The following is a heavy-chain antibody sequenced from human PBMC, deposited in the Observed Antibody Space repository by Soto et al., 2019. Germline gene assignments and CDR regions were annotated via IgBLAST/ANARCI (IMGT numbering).Heavy chain of an antibody. CDR3: ARGGVVVVAAIQMGMDV. CDR2: MNPNSGNT. V-gene: IGHV1-8*01. CDR1: GYTFTSYD. D-gene: IGHD2-15*01. J-gene: IGHJ6*02. Sequence: GASVKVSCKASGYTFTSYDINWVRQATGQGLEWMGWMNPNSGNTGYAQKFQGRVTMTRNTSISTAYMELSSLRSEDTAVYYCARGGVVVVAAIQMGMDVWGQGTTVTVSS.